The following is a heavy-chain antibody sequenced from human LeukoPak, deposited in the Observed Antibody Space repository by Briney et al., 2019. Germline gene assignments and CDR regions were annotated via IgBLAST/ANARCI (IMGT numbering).Heavy chain of an antibody. V-gene: IGHV3-30*18. CDR3: AKVGETYCSSTSCRGFDY. D-gene: IGHD2-2*01. CDR2: ISYDGSNK. J-gene: IGHJ4*02. CDR1: GFTFSSYG. Sequence: GGSLRLSCAASGFTFSSYGMHWVRQAPGKGLEWVAVISYDGSNKYYADSVKGRFTISRDNSKNTLYLQMNSLRAEDTAVYYCAKVGETYCSSTSCRGFDYWGQGTLVTVSS.